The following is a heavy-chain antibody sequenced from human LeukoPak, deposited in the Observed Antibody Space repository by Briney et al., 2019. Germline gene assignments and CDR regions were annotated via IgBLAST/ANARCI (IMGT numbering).Heavy chain of an antibody. CDR3: AREAGGTDLADAFDI. J-gene: IGHJ3*02. CDR2: MNPNSGNT. D-gene: IGHD1-1*01. CDR1: GYTFTSYD. Sequence: WASVKVSCKASGYTFTSYDINWVRQATGQGLEWMGWMNPNSGNTGYAQQFQGRVTMTRNTSISTAYMELSSLSSEDTAVYYCAREAGGTDLADAFDIWGQGTMVTVSS. V-gene: IGHV1-8*01.